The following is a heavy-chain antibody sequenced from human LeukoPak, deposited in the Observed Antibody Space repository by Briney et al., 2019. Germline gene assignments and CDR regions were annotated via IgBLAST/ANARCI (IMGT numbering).Heavy chain of an antibody. D-gene: IGHD2-8*01. CDR1: GYTFTNYA. Sequence: ASVKVSCKASGYTFTNYAFTWVRQAPGQGLEWMGWISAYNGNTNYAQKFQGRVTMTRDTSTSTVYMELSSLRSEDTAVYYCARQRGGQYEDGFDIWGQGTMVTVSS. J-gene: IGHJ3*02. CDR2: ISAYNGNT. V-gene: IGHV1-18*01. CDR3: ARQRGGQYEDGFDI.